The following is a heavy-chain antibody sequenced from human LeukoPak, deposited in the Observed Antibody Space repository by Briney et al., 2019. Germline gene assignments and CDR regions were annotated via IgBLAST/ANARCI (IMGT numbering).Heavy chain of an antibody. CDR2: TSGTEDST. D-gene: IGHD6-19*01. J-gene: IGHJ4*02. CDR1: GATLHSFA. V-gene: IGHV3-23*01. CDR3: TKDLMTGFSSGWYFGY. Sequence: GGSLRLSCAASGATLHSFAMSWVRQAPGKGLEWLAVTSGTEDSTHYADSVRGRFIISTDSSKKSLYLQMNSLRAEDTAVYYCTKDLMTGFSSGWYFGYWGLGTLVTVAS.